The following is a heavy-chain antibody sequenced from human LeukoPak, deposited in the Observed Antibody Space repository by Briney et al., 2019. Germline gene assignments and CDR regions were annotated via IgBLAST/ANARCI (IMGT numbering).Heavy chain of an antibody. CDR2: INWNGGST. CDR3: ARAPHCSSTSRCPTAARTYYYYYMDV. J-gene: IGHJ6*03. D-gene: IGHD2-2*01. Sequence: GGSLRLSCAASGFTFSSYAMSWVRQAPGKGLEWVSGINWNGGSTGYADSVKGRFTISRDNAKNSLYLQMNSLRAEDTALYHCARAPHCSSTSRCPTAARTYYYYYMDVWGKGTTVTVSS. CDR1: GFTFSSYA. V-gene: IGHV3-20*01.